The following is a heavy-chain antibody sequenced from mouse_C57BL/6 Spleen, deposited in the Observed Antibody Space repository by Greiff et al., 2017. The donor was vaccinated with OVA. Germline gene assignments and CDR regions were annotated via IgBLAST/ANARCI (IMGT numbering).Heavy chain of an antibody. CDR1: GFTFSSYA. J-gene: IGHJ2*01. CDR3: ARDLDFYYFDY. CDR2: ISDGGSYT. Sequence: EVKVVESGGGLVKPGGSLKLSCAASGFTFSSYAMSWVRQTPEKRLEWVATISDGGSYTYYPDNVKGRFTISRDNAKNNLYLQMSHLKSEDTAMYYCARDLDFYYFDYWGQGTTLTVSS. V-gene: IGHV5-4*01.